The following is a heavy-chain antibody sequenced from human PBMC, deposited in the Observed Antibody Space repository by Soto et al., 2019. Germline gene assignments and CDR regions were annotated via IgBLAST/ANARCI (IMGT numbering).Heavy chain of an antibody. CDR2: LSGSGDTT. CDR3: AKQRADYGSGADTFYFDS. V-gene: IGHV3-23*01. D-gene: IGHD3-10*01. J-gene: IGHJ4*02. Sequence: EVQLLESGGGLVQPGGSLRLSCTVSGVTLSNYAMNWVRQAPGKGLEWVSSLSGSGDTTYYADSVKGRFIISRDNSKNTLYLLMNSLRAEDTALYYCAKQRADYGSGADTFYFDSWGQGALVTVSS. CDR1: GVTLSNYA.